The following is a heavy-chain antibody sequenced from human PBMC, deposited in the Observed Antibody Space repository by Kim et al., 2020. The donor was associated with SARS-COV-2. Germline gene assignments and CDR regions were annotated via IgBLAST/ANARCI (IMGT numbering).Heavy chain of an antibody. Sequence: GGSLRLSCAASGFTFSSYWMHWVRQAPGKGLVWVSRINSDGSRTHYADSVKGRFTISRDNAKNTLYLQMNSLRAEDTAVYYCARVVPAAGNYYEYGMDVWGRGTAAPVSS. CDR1: GFTFSSYW. V-gene: IGHV3-74*01. J-gene: IGHJ6*01. CDR3: ARVVPAAGNYYEYGMDV. D-gene: IGHD2-2*01. CDR2: INSDGSRT.